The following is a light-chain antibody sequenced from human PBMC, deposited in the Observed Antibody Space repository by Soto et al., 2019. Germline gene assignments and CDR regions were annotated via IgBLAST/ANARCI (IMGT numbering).Light chain of an antibody. CDR2: NND. CDR3: ASWDDNLDGVV. CDR1: DSNIGGNP. Sequence: QPVLTQAPSASGTPGQRVTISCSGSDSNIGGNPVSWYQQLPGTAPKLLIYNNDQRPSGVPDRFSDSKSGTSASLAISGLQSEDEAEYYCASWDDNLDGVVFGGGTKLTVL. V-gene: IGLV1-44*01. J-gene: IGLJ2*01.